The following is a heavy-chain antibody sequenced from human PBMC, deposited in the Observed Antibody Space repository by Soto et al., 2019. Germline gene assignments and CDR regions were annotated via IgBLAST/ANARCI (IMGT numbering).Heavy chain of an antibody. Sequence: QITLKESGPPLVKPTQTLTLTCSFSGFSLSTTGVGVGWIRQPPGKALEWLALIYWDDDKRYNPSLNSRLTITKDTPNNQVVLAMPNMDPVDTATYYCVQSRCGGDCLQSYSSHSYYGLDVWGQGTTVTVSS. CDR2: IYWDDDK. V-gene: IGHV2-5*02. D-gene: IGHD2-21*02. CDR3: VQSRCGGDCLQSYSSHSYYGLDV. J-gene: IGHJ6*02. CDR1: GFSLSTTGVG.